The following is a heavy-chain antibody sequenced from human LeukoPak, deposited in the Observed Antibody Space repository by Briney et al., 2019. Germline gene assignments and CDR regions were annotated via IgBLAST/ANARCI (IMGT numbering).Heavy chain of an antibody. CDR2: ISADGRST. Sequence: GGSLRLSCVVSGFTFTSYAMSWVRQAPGKGLEWISAISADGRSTYHADSVKGRFTISRDISKNTLYLQMNSLRADDTAVYYCAKVAGSSGYYPDFWGQGTLVTVSS. J-gene: IGHJ4*02. D-gene: IGHD3-22*01. CDR3: AKVAGSSGYYPDF. V-gene: IGHV3-23*01. CDR1: GFTFTSYA.